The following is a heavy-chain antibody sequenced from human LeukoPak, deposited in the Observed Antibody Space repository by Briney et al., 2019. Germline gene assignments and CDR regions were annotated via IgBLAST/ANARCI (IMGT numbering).Heavy chain of an antibody. CDR3: AKGLERESRLDY. D-gene: IGHD1-1*01. J-gene: IGHJ4*02. CDR2: ICKSGGST. Sequence: GGSLRLSCTASGFIFSTYSMIWVRQAPGRGLEWVSAICKSGGSTYYADSVRGRYTISRDNSKNTLFLQMNSLRADDTAIYYCAKGLERESRLDYWGQGTLVTVSS. V-gene: IGHV3-23*01. CDR1: GFIFSTYS.